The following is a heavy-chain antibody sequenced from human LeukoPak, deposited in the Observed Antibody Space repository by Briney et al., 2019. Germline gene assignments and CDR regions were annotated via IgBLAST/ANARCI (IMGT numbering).Heavy chain of an antibody. J-gene: IGHJ6*02. CDR1: GFTFSNYA. D-gene: IGHD5-12*01. V-gene: IGHV3-23*01. CDR2: ISSSGGRT. Sequence: GGSLRLSCAASGFTFSNYAMNWVRQAPGKGLEWVSGISSSGGRTYYADSVNGRFTISRDNSKNTLYLQMNSLRAEDTAVYYCAREKVVATGWSYYYYGMDVWGQGTTVTVSS. CDR3: AREKVVATGWSYYYYGMDV.